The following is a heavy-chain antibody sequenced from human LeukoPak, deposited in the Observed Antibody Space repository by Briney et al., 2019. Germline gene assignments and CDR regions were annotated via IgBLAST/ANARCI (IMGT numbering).Heavy chain of an antibody. D-gene: IGHD5-24*01. V-gene: IGHV3-74*01. CDR1: GFTFSIYW. CDR2: INSDGSNT. CDR3: ASLSRGWRHFAFDY. Sequence: GGSLRLSCAASGFTFSIYWMHWVRQAPGKGLVWVSSINSDGSNTSYADSVKGRFTISRDNAKNTLYLQMNSLRAEDTAVYCYASLSRGWRHFAFDYWGQGTLVTVSS. J-gene: IGHJ4*02.